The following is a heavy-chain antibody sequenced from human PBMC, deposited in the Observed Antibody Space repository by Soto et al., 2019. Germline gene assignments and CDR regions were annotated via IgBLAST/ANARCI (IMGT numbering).Heavy chain of an antibody. Sequence: PSETLSLTCTVSGGSIRNYYWSWIRQPPGKGLEWIGYSYYSGTTNYNPSLKSRVTITKDTSKNQVVLTMTNMDPVDTATYYCAHSPHSSGCYFDYWGQGTLVTVSS. CDR1: GGSIRNYY. CDR2: SYYSGTT. J-gene: IGHJ4*02. V-gene: IGHV4-59*01. CDR3: AHSPHSSGCYFDY. D-gene: IGHD6-19*01.